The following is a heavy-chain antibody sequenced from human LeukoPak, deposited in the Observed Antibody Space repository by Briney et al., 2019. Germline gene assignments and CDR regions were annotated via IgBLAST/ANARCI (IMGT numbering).Heavy chain of an antibody. D-gene: IGHD4-17*01. CDR1: GGSFSGYY. V-gene: IGHV4-34*01. J-gene: IGHJ4*02. CDR2: INHSGST. CDR3: ARLYGDYVAY. Sequence: PSETLSLTCAVYGGSFSGYYWSWIRQPPGKGLEWIGEINHSGSTNYNPSLKSRVTKSVDTSKNQFSLKLSSVTAADTAVYYCARLYGDYVAYWGQGTLVTVSS.